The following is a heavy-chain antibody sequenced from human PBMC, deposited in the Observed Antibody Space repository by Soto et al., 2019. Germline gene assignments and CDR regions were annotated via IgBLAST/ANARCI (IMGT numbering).Heavy chain of an antibody. V-gene: IGHV3-30-3*01. Sequence: QVQLVESGGGVVQPGRSLRLSCAASGFTFSSYAMHWVRQAPGKGLEWVAVISYDGSNKYYADSVKGRFTISRDNSKNTLYLQMNSLRAEDTAVYYCVRDSSDAFDIWGQGTMVTVSS. J-gene: IGHJ3*02. CDR1: GFTFSSYA. CDR3: VRDSSDAFDI. CDR2: ISYDGSNK. D-gene: IGHD6-13*01.